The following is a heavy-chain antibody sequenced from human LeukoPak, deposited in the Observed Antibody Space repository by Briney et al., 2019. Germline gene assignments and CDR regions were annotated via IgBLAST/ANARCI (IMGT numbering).Heavy chain of an antibody. CDR2: IYSGGNT. J-gene: IGHJ5*02. V-gene: IGHV4-4*07. Sequence: SDTLSLTCTVSGGSISSYYWSWIRQPAGKGLEWIGRIYSGGNTNYNPSLKSRVTMSVDTSKNQFSLKLSSVTAADTAVYYCARGSVITFGGVTQTGGNWFDPWGQGTLVTVSS. CDR3: ARGSVITFGGVTQTGGNWFDP. CDR1: GGSISSYY. D-gene: IGHD3-16*01.